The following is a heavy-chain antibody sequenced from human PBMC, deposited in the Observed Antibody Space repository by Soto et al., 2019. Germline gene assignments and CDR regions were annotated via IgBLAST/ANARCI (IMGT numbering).Heavy chain of an antibody. D-gene: IGHD2-2*01. V-gene: IGHV3-33*01. Sequence: SHPCSASGLTFSSYGMHCVLQAPGKRLEWVAVIWYDGSNKYYADSVKGRFTISRDNSKNTLYLQMNRLRAEDTAVYYCARAWRETVRSTLVSEFFDDYGQATLVTV. CDR3: ARAWRETVRSTLVSEFFDD. CDR1: GLTFSSYG. J-gene: IGHJ4*01. CDR2: IWYDGSNK.